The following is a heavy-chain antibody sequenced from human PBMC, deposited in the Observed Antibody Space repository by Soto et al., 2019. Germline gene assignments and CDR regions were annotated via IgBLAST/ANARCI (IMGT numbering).Heavy chain of an antibody. D-gene: IGHD3-3*01. J-gene: IGHJ4*02. V-gene: IGHV5-51*01. CDR1: GYTFIYFW. CDR2: IYPGASDI. Sequence: PGESLKISCQASGYTFIYFWVAWVRQVPGKGLEWMGVIYPGASDIRYSPSFEGHVTISADKSTNTAYLQWSSLEAADTAIYYCARQGTWRGSYYAAFVFLGPGTLVTVSS. CDR3: ARQGTWRGSYYAAFVF.